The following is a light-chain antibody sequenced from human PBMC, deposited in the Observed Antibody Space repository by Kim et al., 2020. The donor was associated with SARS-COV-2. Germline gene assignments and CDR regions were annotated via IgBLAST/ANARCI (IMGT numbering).Light chain of an antibody. CDR2: NDS. J-gene: IGLJ2*01. V-gene: IGLV3-21*04. CDR3: QVWHSNTDRI. Sequence: APRRSAIIICGGSNIGSKSVHWYQQKQGQAPVLVIYNDSDRPSGIPERFSGSNSGNTATLTISRVEGGDEADYYCQVWHSNTDRIFGGGTKVTVL. CDR1: NIGSKS.